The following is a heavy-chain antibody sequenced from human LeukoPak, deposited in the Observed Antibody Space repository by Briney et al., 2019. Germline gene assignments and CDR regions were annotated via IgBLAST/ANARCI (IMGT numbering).Heavy chain of an antibody. Sequence: GGSLRLSCAASGFTFSSYGMHWVRQAPGKGLEWVAVIWYDGSNKYYADSVKGRFTISRDNAKNSLYLQMNSLRAEDTAVYYCASYSSSSDPDYWGQGTLVTVSS. V-gene: IGHV3-33*03. CDR1: GFTFSSYG. J-gene: IGHJ4*02. CDR2: IWYDGSNK. CDR3: ASYSSSSDPDY. D-gene: IGHD6-6*01.